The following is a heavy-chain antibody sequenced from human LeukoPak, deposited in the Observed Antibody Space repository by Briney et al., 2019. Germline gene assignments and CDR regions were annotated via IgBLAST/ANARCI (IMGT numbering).Heavy chain of an antibody. D-gene: IGHD2-15*01. V-gene: IGHV3-7*04. CDR3: AREYCSGGTCYLPGY. CDR1: GFSFSAYW. J-gene: IGHJ4*02. Sequence: GGSLRLSCAASGFSFSAYWMSWVRQAPGKGLEWLANIKTDGSEQYYVDSVKGRFTISRDNAMNSLYLQMNSLRAGDTAVYYCAREYCSGGTCYLPGYWGQGTLVTVSS. CDR2: IKTDGSEQ.